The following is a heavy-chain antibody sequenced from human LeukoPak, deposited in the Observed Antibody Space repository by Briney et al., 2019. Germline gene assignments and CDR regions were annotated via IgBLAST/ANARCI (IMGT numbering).Heavy chain of an antibody. CDR1: GFTFSSYA. V-gene: IGHV3-23*01. D-gene: IGHD2-15*01. J-gene: IGHJ4*02. CDR2: ISGSGGST. Sequence: GGSLRLSCAASGFTFSSYAMSWVRQAPGKGLEWVSAISGSGGSTYYADSVKGRFTISRDNSKNMLYLQMDSLRAEDTAVYYCAKGKDIVVVVAAYNWGQGTLVTVSS. CDR3: AKGKDIVVVVAAYN.